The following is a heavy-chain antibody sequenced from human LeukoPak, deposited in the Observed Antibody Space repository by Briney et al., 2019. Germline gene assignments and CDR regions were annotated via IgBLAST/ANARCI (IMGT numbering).Heavy chain of an antibody. D-gene: IGHD2-15*01. Sequence: SETLSLTCAVSGGSISSYYWSWIRQPAGKGLEWIGRIYTSGSTNYNPSLKSRVTMSVDTSKNQFSLKLSSVTAADTAVYYCVRGGVAAYQPYFDPWGQGTLVTVSS. J-gene: IGHJ5*02. CDR1: GGSISSYY. V-gene: IGHV4-4*07. CDR3: VRGGVAAYQPYFDP. CDR2: IYTSGST.